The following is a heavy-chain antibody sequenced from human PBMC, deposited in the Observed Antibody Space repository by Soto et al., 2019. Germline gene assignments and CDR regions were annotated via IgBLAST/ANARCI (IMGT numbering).Heavy chain of an antibody. Sequence: EVQLVESGGGLVQPGGSLRLSCAASGFTFSYCSMNWVRQAPGKGLEWLSYISTSGSTKYYADSVKGRFTISRDNANNSLYLQMSSLRDEDTAVYYCARVEGGFDIWGQGTMVTVSS. CDR3: ARVEGGFDI. CDR2: ISTSGSTK. D-gene: IGHD3-16*01. V-gene: IGHV3-48*02. CDR1: GFTFSYCS. J-gene: IGHJ3*02.